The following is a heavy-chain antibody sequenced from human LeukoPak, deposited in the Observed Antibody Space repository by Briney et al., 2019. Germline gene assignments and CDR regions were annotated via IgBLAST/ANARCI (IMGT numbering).Heavy chain of an antibody. Sequence: PGGSLRLSCAASGFTFSSYGMHWVRQAPGKGLEWVSSIGSSGSYIYYADSLTGRFTISRDNAKNSLYLQMNSLRAEDTAMYYCARRATTERGHSYGLDFWGQGTLVTVSS. J-gene: IGHJ4*02. V-gene: IGHV3-21*01. CDR1: GFTFSSYG. CDR3: ARRATTERGHSYGLDF. CDR2: IGSSGSYI. D-gene: IGHD5-18*01.